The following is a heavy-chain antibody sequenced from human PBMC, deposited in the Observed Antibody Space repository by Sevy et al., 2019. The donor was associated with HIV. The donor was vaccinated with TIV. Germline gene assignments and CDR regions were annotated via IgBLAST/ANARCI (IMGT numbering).Heavy chain of an antibody. CDR2: ISSSGNTI. J-gene: IGHJ5*02. CDR1: GFTFSHYY. CDR3: ARDPTYYDFWSGYYTGWFDP. V-gene: IGHV3-11*01. Sequence: GGSLRLSCAASGFTFSHYYMSWIRQAPGKGLEWVSYISSSGNTIYYTDSVKGRFTISRDNAKNSLYLQMDSLRAEDTALYYCARDPTYYDFWSGYYTGWFDPWGQGTLVTVSS. D-gene: IGHD3-3*01.